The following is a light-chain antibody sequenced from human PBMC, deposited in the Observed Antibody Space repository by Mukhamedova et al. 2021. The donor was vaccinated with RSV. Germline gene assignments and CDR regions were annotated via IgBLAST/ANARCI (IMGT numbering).Light chain of an antibody. CDR3: MQSAAHPWT. CDR1: TY. CDR2: EVS. V-gene: IGKV2D-29*01. Sequence: TYLYWSLHKPGQPPQLLMYEVSNRFFGVPDRFSGSGSRTEFILTISRVEPEDVGVYYCMQSAAHPWTFGQGTKVEIK. J-gene: IGKJ1*01.